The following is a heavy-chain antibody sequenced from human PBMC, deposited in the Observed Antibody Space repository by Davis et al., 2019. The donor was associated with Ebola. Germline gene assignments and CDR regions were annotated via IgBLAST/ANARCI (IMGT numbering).Heavy chain of an antibody. J-gene: IGHJ6*02. CDR2: ISYDGSNK. V-gene: IGHV3-30*03. Sequence: GESLKISCAASGFTFSSYGMHWVRQAPGKGLEWVAVISYDGSNKYYADSVKGRFTISRHNSKNTLYLQMNSLRAEDTAVYYCARASHYYYGMDVWGQGTTVTVSS. CDR3: ARASHYYYGMDV. CDR1: GFTFSSYG.